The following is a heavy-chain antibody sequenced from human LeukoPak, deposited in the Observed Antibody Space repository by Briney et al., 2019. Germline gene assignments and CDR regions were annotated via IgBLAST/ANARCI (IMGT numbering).Heavy chain of an antibody. J-gene: IGHJ4*02. D-gene: IGHD4-17*01. Sequence: SETLSLTCTVSGGSISSYYWSWIRQPPGKGLEWIGYIYYSGSTNYNPSLKSRVTISVDTSKNQFSLKLSSVTAADTAVYYCARAYGDQYYFDYWGQGTLVTVSS. CDR2: IYYSGST. CDR3: ARAYGDQYYFDY. CDR1: GGSISSYY. V-gene: IGHV4-59*01.